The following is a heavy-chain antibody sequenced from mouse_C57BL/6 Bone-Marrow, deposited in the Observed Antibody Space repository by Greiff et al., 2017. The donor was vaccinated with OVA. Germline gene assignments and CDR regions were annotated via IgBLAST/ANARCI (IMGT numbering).Heavy chain of an antibody. CDR3: ARGYDYYFDY. CDR1: GFTFSSYA. V-gene: IGHV5-4*01. D-gene: IGHD2-4*01. CDR2: ISDGGSYT. Sequence: EVQGVESGGGLVKPGGSLKLSCAASGFTFSSYAMSWVRQTPEKRLEWVATISDGGSYTYYPDNVQGRFTISRDNAKNNLYLQMSHLKSEDTAMYYCARGYDYYFDYWGKGTTLTVSS. J-gene: IGHJ2*01.